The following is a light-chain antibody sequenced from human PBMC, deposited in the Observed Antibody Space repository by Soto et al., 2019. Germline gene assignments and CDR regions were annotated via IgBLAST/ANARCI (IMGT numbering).Light chain of an antibody. J-gene: IGLJ3*02. Sequence: QSVLTQPASVSGSPGQSITISCTGTSSDIGGYNFVSWYQQHPGNAPNLFIYDVASRPSGVSDRFSGSKSGNAASLTISGLQAEDEALYYCNSYTTSGAIVFGGGTKLTVL. CDR2: DVA. V-gene: IGLV2-14*03. CDR3: NSYTTSGAIV. CDR1: SSDIGGYNF.